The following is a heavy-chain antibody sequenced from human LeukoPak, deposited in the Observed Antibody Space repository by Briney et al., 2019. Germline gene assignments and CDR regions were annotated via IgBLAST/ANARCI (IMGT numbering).Heavy chain of an antibody. CDR2: ISYDGSNK. CDR1: GFTFSSYG. CDR3: AKGVDYGDYFDY. D-gene: IGHD4-17*01. V-gene: IGHV3-30*18. J-gene: IGHJ4*02. Sequence: GGSLRLSCAASGFTFSSYGMHWVRQAPGKGLEWVAVISYDGSNKYYADSVKGRFTISRDNSKNTLYLRMNSLRAEDTAVYYCAKGVDYGDYFDYWGQGTLVTVSS.